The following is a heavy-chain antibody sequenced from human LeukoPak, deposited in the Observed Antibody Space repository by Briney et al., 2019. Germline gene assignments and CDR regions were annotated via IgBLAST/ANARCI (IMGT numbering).Heavy chain of an antibody. J-gene: IGHJ4*02. Sequence: ASVKVSCKASGYTFTSYGISWVRQAPGQGLEWMGWISAYNGNTNYAQILQGRVTMTRDTSISTAYMELRGLRSEDTAVYYCMSTSNWGSVIFDYWGQGALVTVSS. V-gene: IGHV1-18*01. D-gene: IGHD7-27*01. CDR1: GYTFTSYG. CDR2: ISAYNGNT. CDR3: MSTSNWGSVIFDY.